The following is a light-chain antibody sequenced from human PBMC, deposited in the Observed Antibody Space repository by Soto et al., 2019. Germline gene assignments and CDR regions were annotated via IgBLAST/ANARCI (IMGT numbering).Light chain of an antibody. J-gene: IGLJ3*02. CDR3: SSYTTSSTHVL. V-gene: IGLV2-14*01. CDR1: SSDVGSYNY. CDR2: DVS. Sequence: QSALTQPAAVSGSPGQSITISCTGTSSDVGSYNYVSWYQQYPGKAPKLMISDVSNRPSGVSYRSSGSKSGNTASLTISGLQAEDEADYYCSSYTTSSTHVLFGGGPSSPS.